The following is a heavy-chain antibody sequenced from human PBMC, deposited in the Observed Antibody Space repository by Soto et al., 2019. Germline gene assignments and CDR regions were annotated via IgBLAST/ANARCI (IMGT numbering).Heavy chain of an antibody. D-gene: IGHD2-21*01. V-gene: IGHV4-30-2*06. CDR1: GGSVSSVGYS. CDR3: ATATLAYNWLDP. Sequence: PSETLSLTCGVSGGSVSSVGYSWSWIRQSPGKGLEWIGHIYHSGNTYYNPSLGSRVTISMDRSNNQFSLQVHSVTAADTAMYYCATATLAYNWLDPWGLGTLVTVSS. CDR2: IYHSGNT. J-gene: IGHJ5*02.